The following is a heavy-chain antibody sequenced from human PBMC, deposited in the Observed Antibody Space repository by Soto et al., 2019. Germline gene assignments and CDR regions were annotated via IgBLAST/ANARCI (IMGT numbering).Heavy chain of an antibody. J-gene: IGHJ6*02. CDR3: TRTRVSHDSSGYGMDV. CDR1: GYTFTSYD. CDR2: MNPNSGNT. V-gene: IGHV1-8*01. Sequence: ASVKVSCKASGYTFTSYDINWVRQATGQGLERKGWMNPNSGNTGYAQKIQGRVTMTRNTSISTDYMKLSKLRSKDTAKNYSTRTRVSHDSSGYGMDVWGQ. D-gene: IGHD3-22*01.